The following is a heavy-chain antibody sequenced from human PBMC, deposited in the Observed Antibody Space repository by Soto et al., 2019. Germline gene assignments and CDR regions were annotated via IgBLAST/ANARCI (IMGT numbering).Heavy chain of an antibody. CDR1: GGSFSGYY. V-gene: IGHV4-34*01. J-gene: IGHJ4*02. D-gene: IGHD3-22*01. CDR2: ITHSGSA. CDR3: ARGRGSGSYLDYFDY. Sequence: QVQLQQWGAGLVKPSETLSLSCAVYGGSFSGYYWTWIRQPPGKGLEWIGDITHSGSANYNPSLKSRVTLSVDTSKNQLSLKFTSVTAADTAVYYCARGRGSGSYLDYFDYWGQGTLVTVSS.